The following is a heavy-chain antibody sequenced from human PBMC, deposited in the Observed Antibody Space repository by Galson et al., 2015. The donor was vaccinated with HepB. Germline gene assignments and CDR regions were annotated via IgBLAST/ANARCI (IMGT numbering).Heavy chain of an antibody. V-gene: IGHV6-1*01. J-gene: IGHJ6*02. CDR2: TYYRSKWYN. CDR3: ARDPPNKSYDFWSGYTYYYYGMDV. Sequence: CAISGDSVSSNSAAWNRIRRSPSRGLEWLGRTYYRSKWYNDYAVSVKSRITINPDTSKNQFSLQLNSVTPEDAAVYYCARDPPNKSYDFWSGYTYYYYGMDVWGQGTTVTVSS. D-gene: IGHD3-3*01. CDR1: GDSVSSNSAA.